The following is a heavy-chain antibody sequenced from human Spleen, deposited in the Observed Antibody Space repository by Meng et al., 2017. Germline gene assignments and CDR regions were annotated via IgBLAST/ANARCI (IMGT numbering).Heavy chain of an antibody. Sequence: QVQEQQWGAGLLTPSETLSLTWVVSGGSFSDYYWSWIRQPPGKGLEWIGEINHSGSTNYNPSLESRATISVDTSQNNLSLKLSSVTAADSAVYYCARGPTTMAHDFDYWGQGTLVTV. CDR2: INHSGST. D-gene: IGHD4-11*01. CDR3: ARGPTTMAHDFDY. CDR1: GGSFSDYY. J-gene: IGHJ4*02. V-gene: IGHV4-34*01.